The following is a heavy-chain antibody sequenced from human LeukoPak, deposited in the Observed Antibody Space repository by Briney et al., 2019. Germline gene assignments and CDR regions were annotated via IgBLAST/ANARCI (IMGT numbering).Heavy chain of an antibody. CDR1: GFTFSSYA. CDR3: AKDTRGRYFDWLFDY. J-gene: IGHJ4*02. D-gene: IGHD3-9*01. Sequence: PGGSLKLSCAASGFTFSSYAMSWVRQAPGKGLEWVSAISGSGGSTYYADSVKGRFTISRDNSKNTLYLQMNSLRAEDTAVYYCAKDTRGRYFDWLFDYWGQGTLVTVSS. CDR2: ISGSGGST. V-gene: IGHV3-23*01.